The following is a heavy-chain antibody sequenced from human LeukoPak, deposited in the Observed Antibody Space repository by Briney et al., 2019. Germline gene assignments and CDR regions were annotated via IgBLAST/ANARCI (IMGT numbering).Heavy chain of an antibody. CDR2: VSNSGASA. Sequence: GGSLRLSCAGSGFSFSNYVMTWVRQAPGKGLGWVSTVSNSGASAYYADSVKGRFTISRDNSKNTLYLQMNSLRAEDTAVYYCAKNLEVFTVYYFDYWGQGTLVTVSS. CDR3: AKNLEVFTVYYFDY. J-gene: IGHJ4*02. D-gene: IGHD2-8*01. V-gene: IGHV3-23*01. CDR1: GFSFSNYV.